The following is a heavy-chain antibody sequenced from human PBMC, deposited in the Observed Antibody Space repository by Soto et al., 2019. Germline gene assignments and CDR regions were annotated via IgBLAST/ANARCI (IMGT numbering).Heavy chain of an antibody. Sequence: GESLKISCKGSGYSFTNYWIGWVRQMPGKGLEWMGIIYPRDSDTRYSPSFQGQGTISVDKSISTAYLQWSSLKASDTAMYYCVRHRSPWNDVGYFDHWGQGTQVTVSS. CDR2: IYPRDSDT. V-gene: IGHV5-51*01. CDR1: GYSFTNYW. J-gene: IGHJ4*02. D-gene: IGHD1-1*01. CDR3: VRHRSPWNDVGYFDH.